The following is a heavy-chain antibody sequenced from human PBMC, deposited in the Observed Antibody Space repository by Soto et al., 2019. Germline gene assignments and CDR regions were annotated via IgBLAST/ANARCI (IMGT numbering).Heavy chain of an antibody. D-gene: IGHD1-26*01. Sequence: EVQLLESGGGWVQPGGSLRLSCAASGFTFSNFVMSWVRQVPGKGLEWVSAITGSGGSAYYADSVKGRFTISRDNSKSTVFLEMSGLGAADAVVYYCAVHLGQNYYRLDVWGQGTTVTVSS. CDR2: ITGSGGSA. J-gene: IGHJ6*02. V-gene: IGHV3-23*01. CDR3: AVHLGQNYYRLDV. CDR1: GFTFSNFV.